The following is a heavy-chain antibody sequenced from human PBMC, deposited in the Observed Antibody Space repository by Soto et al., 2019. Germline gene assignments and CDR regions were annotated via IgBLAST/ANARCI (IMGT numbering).Heavy chain of an antibody. CDR2: IYPGDSDT. CDR1: GYSSTSYW. D-gene: IGHD1-1*01. J-gene: IGHJ6*02. V-gene: IGHV5-51*01. Sequence: GESLKISCTASGYSSTSYWIGGVRPMGGKGLEWRGIIYPGDSDTRYSPSFQGQVTSSADKSISTAYLQGSSLKASDTAMYYCARSWDNWNLPGMDVWGQGTTVTVSS. CDR3: ARSWDNWNLPGMDV.